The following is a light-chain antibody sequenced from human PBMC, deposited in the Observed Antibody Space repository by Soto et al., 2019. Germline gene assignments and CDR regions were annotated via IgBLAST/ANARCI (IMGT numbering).Light chain of an antibody. CDR3: ISYASTSTAV. CDR2: EVN. CDR1: SSDVGAYNY. Sequence: QSVLTQPASVSGSPGQSITISCTGTSSDVGAYNYVSWYQQHPGKAPKLMIYEVNYRPLGVSNRFSGSKSGITASLTISGLQAEDEADYYCISYASTSTAVFGTGTKVTVL. V-gene: IGLV2-14*01. J-gene: IGLJ1*01.